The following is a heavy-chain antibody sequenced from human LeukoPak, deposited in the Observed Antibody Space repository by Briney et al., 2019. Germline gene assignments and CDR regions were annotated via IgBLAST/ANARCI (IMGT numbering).Heavy chain of an antibody. Sequence: AGSLRLSCAASGFTFSSYSRNWVRQAPGKGLEWVSSISSSSSYIYYADSVKGRFTISRDNAKNSLYLQMNSLRAEDTAVYYCARDLMVYAAFDYWGQGTLVTVSS. D-gene: IGHD2-8*01. V-gene: IGHV3-21*01. CDR3: ARDLMVYAAFDY. CDR2: ISSSSSYI. J-gene: IGHJ4*02. CDR1: GFTFSSYS.